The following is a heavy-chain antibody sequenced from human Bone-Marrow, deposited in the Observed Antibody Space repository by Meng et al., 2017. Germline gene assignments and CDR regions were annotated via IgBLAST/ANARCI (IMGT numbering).Heavy chain of an antibody. Sequence: QVQVLELCPGLVKPSGTLSCTCVVSGGSISSIDWWSWFRQPPGKGLEWIGEIYHGGDTNYNPSLKSRVTIAIDKSKNQFSLKLSSVTAADTAVYYCASWIYSCGWQWGQGALVTVSS. D-gene: IGHD6-19*01. J-gene: IGHJ4*02. CDR2: IYHGGDT. CDR1: GGSISSIDW. CDR3: ASWIYSCGWQ. V-gene: IGHV4/OR15-8*02.